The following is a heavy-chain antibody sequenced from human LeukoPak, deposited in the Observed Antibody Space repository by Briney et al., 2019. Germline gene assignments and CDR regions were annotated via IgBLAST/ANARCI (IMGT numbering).Heavy chain of an antibody. Sequence: GGSLRLSCEVSGFTFSSYCMTWVRQLPGKGPEWVANIRQDESERFFTDSVKGRFTISRDNAKKSVYLHMSSLRAEDTALYYCARLSAYYYGSYFYYYMDVWGKGTTVTVSS. CDR2: IRQDESER. CDR1: GFTFSSYC. CDR3: ARLSAYYYGSYFYYYMDV. V-gene: IGHV3-7*01. D-gene: IGHD3-10*01. J-gene: IGHJ6*03.